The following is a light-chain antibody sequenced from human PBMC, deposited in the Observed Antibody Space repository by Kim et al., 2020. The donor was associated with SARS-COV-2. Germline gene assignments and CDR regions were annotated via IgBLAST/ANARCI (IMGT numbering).Light chain of an antibody. J-gene: IGKJ1*01. CDR2: AAS. CDR3: QKYNSAPRT. Sequence: ASVGDRVTITCRASQGISNYLAWYQQKPGKVPKLLIYAASTLPSGVPSRFSGSGSGTDFTLTISGLQPEDVATYYCQKYNSAPRTFGQGTKVDIK. V-gene: IGKV1-27*01. CDR1: QGISNY.